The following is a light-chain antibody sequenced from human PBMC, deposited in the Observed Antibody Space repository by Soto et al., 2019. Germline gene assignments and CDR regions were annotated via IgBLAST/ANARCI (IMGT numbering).Light chain of an antibody. J-gene: IGKJ1*01. CDR1: ESVSSN. CDR2: GAS. CDR3: QQYNSWPPIT. V-gene: IGKV3-15*01. Sequence: EVVMTQSPATLSVSPGERATLSCRASESVSSNLAWYQQRPGQAPRLVIYGASTRATGIPARFSGGGSGTEFTLTISSLQSEDFAVYYCQQYNSWPPITFGQGTRWIS.